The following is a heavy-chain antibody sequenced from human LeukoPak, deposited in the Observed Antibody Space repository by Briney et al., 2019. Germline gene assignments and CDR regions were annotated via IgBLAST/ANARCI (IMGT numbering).Heavy chain of an antibody. CDR2: IYYSGST. Sequence: PSETLSLTCTVSGGSIXXXXYYWGWIRQPXXKGLEWIGSIYYSGSTYYNPSLKSRVTISVDTSKNQFSLKLSSVTAADTAVYYCARGYYEIDYWGQGTLVTVSS. J-gene: IGHJ4*02. D-gene: IGHD2/OR15-2a*01. V-gene: IGHV4-39*07. CDR1: GGSIXXXXYY. CDR3: ARGYYEIDY.